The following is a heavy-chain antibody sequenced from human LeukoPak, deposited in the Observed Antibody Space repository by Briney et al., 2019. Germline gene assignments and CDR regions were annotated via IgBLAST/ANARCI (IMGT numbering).Heavy chain of an antibody. V-gene: IGHV3-7*01. CDR2: IKQDGSEK. D-gene: IGHD3-16*01. J-gene: IGHJ4*02. CDR3: ARAPGYAPGRNDY. Sequence: PGGSLRLSCAASGFTFSSYWMSWVRQAPGKGLEWVANIKQDGSEKYYVDSVKGRFTISRDNAKNSLYLQMNSLRAEDTAVYYCARAPGYAPGRNDYWGQGTLVTVSS. CDR1: GFTFSSYW.